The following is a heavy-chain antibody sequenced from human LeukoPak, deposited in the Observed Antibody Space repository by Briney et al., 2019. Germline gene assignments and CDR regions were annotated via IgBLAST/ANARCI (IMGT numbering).Heavy chain of an antibody. J-gene: IGHJ4*02. CDR1: GGSFSGYY. V-gene: IGHV4-34*01. Sequence: PSETLSLTCAVYGGSFSGYYWSWIRQPPGKGLEWIGEINHSGSTNYNPSLKSRVTISVDTSKNQLSLKLSSVTAADTAVYYCARGPRITMIVVVKSFYYWGQGTLVTVSS. D-gene: IGHD3-22*01. CDR3: ARGPRITMIVVVKSFYY. CDR2: INHSGST.